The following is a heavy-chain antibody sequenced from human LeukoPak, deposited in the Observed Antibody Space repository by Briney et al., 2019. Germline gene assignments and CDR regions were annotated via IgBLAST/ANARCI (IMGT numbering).Heavy chain of an antibody. CDR2: IYYSGTT. CDR3: ARYFSGRTLDY. V-gene: IGHV4-59*01. Sequence: PSETLSLTCTVSGGSISSYYWSWIRQPPGKGLEWIGYIYYSGTTNYNPSLKSRVTISVDTSKNQFSLKLSSVTAADTAVYYCARYFSGRTLDYWGQGTLVAVSS. D-gene: IGHD1-1*01. J-gene: IGHJ4*02. CDR1: GGSISSYY.